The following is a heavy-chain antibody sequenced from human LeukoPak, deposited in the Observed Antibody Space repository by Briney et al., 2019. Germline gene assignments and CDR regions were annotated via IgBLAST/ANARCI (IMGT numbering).Heavy chain of an antibody. J-gene: IGHJ4*02. CDR2: ISGSGGGK. D-gene: IGHD1-14*01. CDR3: ARDGILDY. Sequence: GGSLRLSCAASGFTFSTYAMNWVRQAPGKGLEWVSGISGSGGGKFYADSVKGRFTISRDNAKNSLFLQMNSLRAEDTAVYYCARDGILDYWGQGTLVTVSS. CDR1: GFTFSTYA. V-gene: IGHV3-21*01.